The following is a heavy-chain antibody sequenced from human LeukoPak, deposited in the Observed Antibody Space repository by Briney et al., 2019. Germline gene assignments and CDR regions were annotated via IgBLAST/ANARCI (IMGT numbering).Heavy chain of an antibody. CDR3: ARDNWGFTD. CDR2: IKQDGSEK. Sequence: PGGSLRLSCAASAFTFNIYWMSWVRQAPGKGLEWVANIKQDGSEKYYVDSVKGRFTISRDNAKNSLYLQMNSLRVEDTAVYYCARDNWGFTDWGQGTLVTVSS. V-gene: IGHV3-7*01. J-gene: IGHJ4*02. CDR1: AFTFNIYW. D-gene: IGHD7-27*01.